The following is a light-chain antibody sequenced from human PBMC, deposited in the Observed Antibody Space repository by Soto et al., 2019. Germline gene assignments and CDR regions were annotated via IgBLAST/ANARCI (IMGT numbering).Light chain of an antibody. Sequence: EIVMTQSPATLSVSPGERATLSCRASQTVSSGLAWYQQKPGQAPRLLIYGASTRATGIPARFSGSGSGTEFTLTISSLQSEDFAIYYCQQYYSWGSFGQGTKVEFK. CDR3: QQYYSWGS. CDR2: GAS. J-gene: IGKJ1*01. CDR1: QTVSSG. V-gene: IGKV3-15*01.